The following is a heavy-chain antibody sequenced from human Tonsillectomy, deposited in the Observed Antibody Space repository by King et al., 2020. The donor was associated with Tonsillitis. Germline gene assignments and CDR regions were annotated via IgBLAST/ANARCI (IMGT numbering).Heavy chain of an antibody. Sequence: EVQLVESGGGLVKPGGSLRLSCAASGITFRSYAMNWVRQAPGKGLEWVSSISSSSSYIYYADSVKGRFTISRDNAKNSLYLQMNSLRAEDTAVYYCARRVNSYEDHWGQGTLVTVSS. CDR1: GITFRSYA. V-gene: IGHV3-21*01. J-gene: IGHJ4*02. CDR2: ISSSSSYI. D-gene: IGHD3-16*01. CDR3: ARRVNSYEDH.